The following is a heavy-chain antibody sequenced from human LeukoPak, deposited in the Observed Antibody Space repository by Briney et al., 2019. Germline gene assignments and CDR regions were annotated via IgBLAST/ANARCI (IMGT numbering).Heavy chain of an antibody. CDR2: TSGSGGST. CDR3: AKASSWFGELTLFDY. J-gene: IGHJ4*02. D-gene: IGHD3-10*01. CDR1: GFTFSSYA. Sequence: GGSLRLTCAASGFTFSSYAMSWVRQAPGKGLECVSATSGSGGSTYYADSVKGRFTISRDNSKNTLYLQMNSLRAEDTAVYYCAKASSWFGELTLFDYWGQGTLVTVSS. V-gene: IGHV3-23*01.